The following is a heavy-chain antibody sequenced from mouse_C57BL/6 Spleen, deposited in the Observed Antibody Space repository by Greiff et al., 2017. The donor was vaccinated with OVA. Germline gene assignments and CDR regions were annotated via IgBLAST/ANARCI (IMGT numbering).Heavy chain of an antibody. CDR1: GYTFTEYT. J-gene: IGHJ2*01. Sequence: VQRVESGAELVKPGASVKLSCKASGYTFTEYTVHWVKQRSGQGLEWIGWFYPGSGSIKYNEKFKDKATLTADKSSSTVYMELSRLTSEDSAVYFCARHEDRDGYGYFDYWGQGTTLTVSS. V-gene: IGHV1-62-2*01. D-gene: IGHD2-2*01. CDR3: ARHEDRDGYGYFDY. CDR2: FYPGSGSI.